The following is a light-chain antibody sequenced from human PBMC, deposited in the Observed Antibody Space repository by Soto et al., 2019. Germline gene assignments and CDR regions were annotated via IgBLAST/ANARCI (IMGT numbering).Light chain of an antibody. J-gene: IGKJ2*02. CDR2: DAS. V-gene: IGKV3-11*01. CDR3: QQRRGT. Sequence: EIVLTQSPATLFLSPGERATLSCRASQSVSSYLAWYQQKPGQSPRLLIYDASNRATGIPARFSGSGSGTDFTLTISSLEPEDFAVYYCQQRRGTFGQGTKLEIK. CDR1: QSVSSY.